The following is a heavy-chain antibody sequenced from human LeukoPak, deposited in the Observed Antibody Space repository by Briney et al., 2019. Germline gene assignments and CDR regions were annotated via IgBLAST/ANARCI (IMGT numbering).Heavy chain of an antibody. CDR2: IYHSGST. CDR1: GYSISSGYY. V-gene: IGHV4-38-2*02. CDR3: ARRHSCSRYFDL. Sequence: SETLSLTCTVSGYSISSGYYWGWIRQPPGKGLEWIGSIYHSGSTYYNPSLKSRVTISVDTSKNQFSLKLSSVTAADTAVYYCARRHSCSRYFDLWGRGTLVTVSS. D-gene: IGHD6-6*01. J-gene: IGHJ2*01.